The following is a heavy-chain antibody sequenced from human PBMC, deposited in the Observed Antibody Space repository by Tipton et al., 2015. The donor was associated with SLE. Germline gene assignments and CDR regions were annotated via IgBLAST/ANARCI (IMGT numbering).Heavy chain of an antibody. Sequence: QVQLVQSGAEVKKPGASVKVSCKASGYTFTSYAMHWVRQAPGQRLEWMGWINAGNGNTKYSQKFQGRVTITRDTSASTAYMELSSLRSEDTAVYYCAREVPLYDGSGSHDGMDVWGKGTTVTVSS. CDR1: GYTFTSYA. J-gene: IGHJ6*04. D-gene: IGHD3-22*01. CDR3: AREVPLYDGSGSHDGMDV. CDR2: INAGNGNT. V-gene: IGHV1-3*01.